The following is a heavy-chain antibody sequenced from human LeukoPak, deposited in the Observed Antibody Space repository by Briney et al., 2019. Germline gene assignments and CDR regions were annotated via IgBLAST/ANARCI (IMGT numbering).Heavy chain of an antibody. J-gene: IGHJ4*02. CDR2: ISGSGSRT. CDR1: GFTFSSYA. V-gene: IGHV3-23*01. CDR3: AKSNARLVAVTVDY. D-gene: IGHD2-21*02. Sequence: GGSLRLSCAASGFTFSSYAMSWVRQAPGKGLEWVSGISGSGSRTYYADSVKGRFTISRDNSKNTLYLQMNSLRAEDTAVYYSAKSNARLVAVTVDYWGQGTLVTVSS.